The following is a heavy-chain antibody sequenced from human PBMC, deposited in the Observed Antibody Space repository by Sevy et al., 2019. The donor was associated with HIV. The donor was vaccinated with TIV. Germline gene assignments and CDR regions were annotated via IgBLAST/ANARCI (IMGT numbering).Heavy chain of an antibody. Sequence: ASVKVSCKASGYTFTSYGISWVRQAPGQGLEWMGWISAYNGNTNYAQKLQGRVTMTTDTSTSTAYMELRSLRSDDTAMYYCARDSPSGWPYYFDYWGQGTLVTVSS. CDR2: ISAYNGNT. J-gene: IGHJ4*02. CDR1: GYTFTSYG. V-gene: IGHV1-18*01. D-gene: IGHD6-19*01. CDR3: ARDSPSGWPYYFDY.